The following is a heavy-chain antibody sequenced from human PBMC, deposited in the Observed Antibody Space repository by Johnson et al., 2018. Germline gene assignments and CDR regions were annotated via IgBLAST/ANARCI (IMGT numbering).Heavy chain of an antibody. CDR2: IYYSGST. V-gene: IGHV4-59*01. CDR1: GGSISSYY. D-gene: IGHD6-6*01. J-gene: IGHJ3*02. Sequence: QVQLQESGPGLVKPSETLSLTCTVSGGSISSYYWSWIRQPPGEGLEWIGYIYYSGSTNYNPSLKRRVTISVDTSKTQFSLKLRPVTAADTAVYYCARVGIAARPNAFDIWGQGTMVTVSS. CDR3: ARVGIAARPNAFDI.